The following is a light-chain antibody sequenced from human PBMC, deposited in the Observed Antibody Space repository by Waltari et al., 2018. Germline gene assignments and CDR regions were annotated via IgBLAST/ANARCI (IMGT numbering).Light chain of an antibody. J-gene: IGKJ1*01. Sequence: EIVLTQSPGTASLSPGERVTLSCRAIQSVGSSSLAWYQQKPGQAPRLVIYRASRRATGIPDRFSGSWSGTDFSLTISRLEPEDFAVYYCQQHGTLPATFGQGTKVEIK. CDR2: RAS. CDR1: QSVGSSS. V-gene: IGKV3-20*01. CDR3: QQHGTLPAT.